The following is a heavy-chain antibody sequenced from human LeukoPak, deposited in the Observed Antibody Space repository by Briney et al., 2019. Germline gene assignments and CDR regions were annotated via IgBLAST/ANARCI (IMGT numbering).Heavy chain of an antibody. CDR3: ARSGYSNFDY. V-gene: IGHV4-61*02. J-gene: IGHJ4*02. Sequence: SQTLSLTCTVSGGSLSSGSDYWSWIRQSAGKGLEWIGRIYASGSTNYNPSLKSRVTISVDTSKNQFSLRLSSVTAADTAVYYCARSGYSNFDYWGQGTLVTVSS. CDR1: GGSLSSGSDY. D-gene: IGHD3-3*01. CDR2: IYASGST.